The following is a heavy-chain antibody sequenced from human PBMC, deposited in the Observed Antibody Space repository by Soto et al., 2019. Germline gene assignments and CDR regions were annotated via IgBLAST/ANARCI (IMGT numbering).Heavy chain of an antibody. CDR3: ARTSSAWSDFHYYSLDV. V-gene: IGHV3-30*03. CDR1: GFTFNSYG. D-gene: IGHD2-2*01. Sequence: QVQLVESGGGVVQPGRSLRLACAASGFTFNSYGMHWVRQGPGNGLEWVAFISYDSTKTYYADSVKGRFTISRDNSNSALYVQMNSLTGEDTAVYYRARTSSAWSDFHYYSLDVWGQGTTVTVSS. CDR2: ISYDSTKT. J-gene: IGHJ6*02.